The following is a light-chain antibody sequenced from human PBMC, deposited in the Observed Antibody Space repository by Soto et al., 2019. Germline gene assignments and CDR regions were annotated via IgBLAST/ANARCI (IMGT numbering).Light chain of an antibody. Sequence: EIVLTQSPGTLSLCPGERATLSCRASQSVSSNYLAWYQQKPGQAPRLLIYAASTRATGIPDRFSGSGSGTDFTLTISRLEPEDFAVYYCQQCGDSPYTFGQGTKVAIK. CDR1: QSVSSNY. CDR2: AAS. J-gene: IGKJ2*01. V-gene: IGKV3-20*01. CDR3: QQCGDSPYT.